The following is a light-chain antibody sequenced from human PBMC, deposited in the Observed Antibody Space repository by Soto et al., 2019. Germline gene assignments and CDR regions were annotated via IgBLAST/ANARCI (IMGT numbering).Light chain of an antibody. J-gene: IGKJ5*01. CDR3: QQRSKWPPD. CDR2: DAS. V-gene: IGKV3-11*01. CDR1: QSVNIH. Sequence: IVLTQSPVTLSLSPGKRATLSCRASQSVNIHLAWYQQKPGQAPRLVIYDASHRATGIPARFSGSGSGTDFTLTISSLEPEDFAVYYCQQRSKWPPDFGQGTRLEIK.